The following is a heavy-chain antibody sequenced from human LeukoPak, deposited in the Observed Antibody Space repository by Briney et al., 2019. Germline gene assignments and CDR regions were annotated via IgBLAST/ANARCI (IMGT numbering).Heavy chain of an antibody. V-gene: IGHV4-39*01. J-gene: IGHJ4*02. D-gene: IGHD5-18*01. CDR2: VYYSEST. CDR3: ARREGHVDTAIRFDY. Sequence: PSETLSLTCTVCGCCISSSSYYWRWIRQPPGKGLAWIGWVYYSESTYYNPPVQNRVTIYIHRPENELSLKLSSVTAAHTAVCFCARREGHVDTAIRFDYWGQGTLVTVSS. CDR1: GCCISSSSYY.